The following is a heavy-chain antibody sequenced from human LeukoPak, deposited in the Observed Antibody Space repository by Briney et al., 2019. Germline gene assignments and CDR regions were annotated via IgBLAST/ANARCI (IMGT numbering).Heavy chain of an antibody. V-gene: IGHV4-59*08. Sequence: TSETLSLTCTVSGGSINSYYWSWIRQPPGKGLEWIGYIYYSGSTNYNPSLKSRITMFVDTSKNQFSLNLRSVTAADTAVYYCARLFYYASGVDYWGQGTLVTVSS. CDR2: IYYSGST. CDR1: GGSINSYY. CDR3: ARLFYYASGVDY. J-gene: IGHJ4*02. D-gene: IGHD3-10*01.